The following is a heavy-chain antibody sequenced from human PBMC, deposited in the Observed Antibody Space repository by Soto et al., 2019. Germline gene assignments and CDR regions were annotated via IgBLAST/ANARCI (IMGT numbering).Heavy chain of an antibody. CDR1: GFTFSSYA. V-gene: IGHV3-23*01. CDR2: ISGSGGST. CDR3: AKAGVEVGDYYGMDV. J-gene: IGHJ6*02. Sequence: EVQLLESGGGLVQPGGSLRLSCAASGFTFSSYAMSWVRQAPGKGLEWVSAISGSGGSTYYADSVKGRFTISRDNSKNTLYLQMNSLRAEDTAVYYCAKAGVEVGDYYGMDVWDQGTTVTVSS.